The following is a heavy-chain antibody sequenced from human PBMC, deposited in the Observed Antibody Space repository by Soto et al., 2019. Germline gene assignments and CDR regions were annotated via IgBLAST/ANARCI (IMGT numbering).Heavy chain of an antibody. J-gene: IGHJ4*02. CDR1: GGSISSYY. CDR2: IYYSGST. Sequence: PSETLSLTCTVSGGSISSYYWSWIRQPPGKGLEWIGYIYYSGSTNYNPSLKSRVTISVDTSRNQFSLKLSSVTAADTAVYYCARSVVVVAAIDYWGQGTLVTVSS. V-gene: IGHV4-59*01. D-gene: IGHD2-15*01. CDR3: ARSVVVVAAIDY.